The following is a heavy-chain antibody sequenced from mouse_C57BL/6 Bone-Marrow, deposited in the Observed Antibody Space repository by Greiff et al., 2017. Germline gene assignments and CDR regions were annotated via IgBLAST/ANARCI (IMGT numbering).Heavy chain of an antibody. D-gene: IGHD2-4*01. CDR3: ARGYDYDYAMDY. Sequence: EVKLQESGPELVKPGASVKISCKASGYSFTDYNMNWVKQSNGKSLEWIGVINPNYGTASYNQKFKGKATLTVDQSSSTAYMQLNSLTSEDSAVYYCARGYDYDYAMDYWGQGTSVTVSS. J-gene: IGHJ4*01. V-gene: IGHV1-39*01. CDR1: GYSFTDYN. CDR2: INPNYGTA.